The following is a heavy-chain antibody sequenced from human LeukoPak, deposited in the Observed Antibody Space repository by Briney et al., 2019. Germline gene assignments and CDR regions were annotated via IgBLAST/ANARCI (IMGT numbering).Heavy chain of an antibody. CDR3: ARDSLVGATGD. J-gene: IGHJ4*02. CDR2: IKQDGSEK. CDR1: GFTFSSYA. Sequence: GGSLRLSCAASGFTFSSYAMHWVRQAPGKGLEWVANIKQDGSEKYYVDSVKGRFTISRDNAKNSLYLQMNSLRAEDTAVYYCARDSLVGATGDWGQGTLVTVSS. D-gene: IGHD1-26*01. V-gene: IGHV3-7*01.